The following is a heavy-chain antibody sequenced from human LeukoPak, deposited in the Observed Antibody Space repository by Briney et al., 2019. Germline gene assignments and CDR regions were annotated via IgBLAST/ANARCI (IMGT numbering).Heavy chain of an antibody. CDR1: GYTFTGYY. V-gene: IGHV1-2*02. CDR3: AREDIVVVVAATTGGFDP. J-gene: IGHJ5*02. Sequence: GASVKVSCKASGYTFTGYYMHWVRQAPGQGLEWMGWINPNSGGTNYAQKFQGRVTMTRDTSISTAYMELSRLRSDDTAVYYCAREDIVVVVAATTGGFDPWGQGTLVTVSS. D-gene: IGHD2-15*01. CDR2: INPNSGGT.